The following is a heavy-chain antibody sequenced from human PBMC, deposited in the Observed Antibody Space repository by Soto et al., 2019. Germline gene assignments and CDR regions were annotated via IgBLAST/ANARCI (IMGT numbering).Heavy chain of an antibody. Sequence: PSETLSLTCTVSGDSISSGDYNWNWIRQPPGKGLEWIGYIHSSGSTYSNPSLESRLSISLDTSRNQLSLRLDSVTAADTAIYSCARGLGAGEFYFDYWGLGTLVTVSS. J-gene: IGHJ4*02. CDR1: GDSISSGDYN. CDR3: ARGLGAGEFYFDY. D-gene: IGHD7-27*01. CDR2: IHSSGST. V-gene: IGHV4-30-4*01.